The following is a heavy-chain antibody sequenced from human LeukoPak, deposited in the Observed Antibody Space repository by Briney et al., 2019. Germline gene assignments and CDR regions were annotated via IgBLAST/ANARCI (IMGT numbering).Heavy chain of an antibody. V-gene: IGHV4-61*02. J-gene: IGHJ6*02. CDR2: IYTSGDT. CDR3: AREGIAAAGTDGYGMDV. CDR1: GGSVTRGAYS. D-gene: IGHD6-13*01. Sequence: SETLSLTCTVSGGSVTRGAYSWTWIRQPVGTGLEWIGRIYTSGDTKYNPSLKSRVTISVDRSKNQFSLKLSSVTAADTAVYYCAREGIAAAGTDGYGMDVWGQGTTVTVSS.